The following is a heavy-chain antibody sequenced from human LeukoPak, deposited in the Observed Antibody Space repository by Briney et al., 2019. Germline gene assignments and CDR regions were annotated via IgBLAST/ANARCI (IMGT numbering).Heavy chain of an antibody. CDR3: AGGAYYDFWSGYYNYYGMDV. V-gene: IGHV3-21*01. J-gene: IGHJ6*02. CDR2: ISSSSSYI. Sequence: PGGSLRLSCAASGFTFSSYSMNWVRQAPGKGLEWVSSISSSSSYIYYADSVKGRFTISRDNAKNSLYLQMNSLRAEDTAVYYCAGGAYYDFWSGYYNYYGMDVWGQGTTVTVSS. D-gene: IGHD3-3*01. CDR1: GFTFSSYS.